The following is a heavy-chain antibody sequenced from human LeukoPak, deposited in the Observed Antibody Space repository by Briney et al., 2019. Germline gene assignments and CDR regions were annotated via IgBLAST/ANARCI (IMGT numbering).Heavy chain of an antibody. J-gene: IGHJ3*01. CDR3: AKGSYDSSGPYL. CDR2: LSSSSSYI. V-gene: IGHV3-21*04. D-gene: IGHD3-22*01. Sequence: KTGGSLRLSCAASGFTFSSYSKNWVRQAPGKGLEWVSSLSSSSSYIYYADSVKGRFTISRDNAKNSLYLQMNSLRAEDTAVYYCAKGSYDSSGPYLWGQGTMVTVSS. CDR1: GFTFSSYS.